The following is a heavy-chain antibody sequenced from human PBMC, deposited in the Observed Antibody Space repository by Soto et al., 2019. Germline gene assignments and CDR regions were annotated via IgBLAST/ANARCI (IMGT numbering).Heavy chain of an antibody. CDR1: GFTFSSYG. CDR3: AKDVVVGATTGLGDYYYYYGMDV. V-gene: IGHV3-30*18. J-gene: IGHJ6*02. Sequence: VGSLRLSCAASGFTFSSYGMHWVRQAPGKGLEWVAVISYDGSNKYYADSVKGRFTISRDNSKNTLYLQMNSLRAEDTAVYYCAKDVVVGATTGLGDYYYYYGMDVWGQGTTVTVSS. CDR2: ISYDGSNK. D-gene: IGHD1-26*01.